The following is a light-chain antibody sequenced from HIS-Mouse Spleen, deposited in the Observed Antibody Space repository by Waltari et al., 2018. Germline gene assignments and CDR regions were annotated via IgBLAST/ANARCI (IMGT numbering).Light chain of an antibody. Sequence: SYELTQPPSVSVSPGQTARITCSGDALPKKYAYWDQQKSGQAPGLVIYEDSKRPSGIPERFSGSSSGTMATLTISGAQVEDEADYYCYSTDSSGNHWVFGGGTKLTVL. J-gene: IGLJ3*02. CDR2: EDS. V-gene: IGLV3-10*01. CDR3: YSTDSSGNHWV. CDR1: ALPKKY.